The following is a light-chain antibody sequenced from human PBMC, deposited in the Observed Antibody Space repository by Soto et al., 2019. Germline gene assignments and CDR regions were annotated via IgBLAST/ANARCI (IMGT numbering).Light chain of an antibody. CDR2: EGS. CDR3: CSDAGSSTV. V-gene: IGLV2-23*01. Sequence: QSALTQPASVSGSPGQSITISCTGTSSDVGSYNLVSWYQQHPGKAPKLMIYEGSKRPSGVSNRFSGSKSGNTASLTISGLQAEDEADYYCCSDAGSSTVFGGGTTLTVL. J-gene: IGLJ2*01. CDR1: SSDVGSYNL.